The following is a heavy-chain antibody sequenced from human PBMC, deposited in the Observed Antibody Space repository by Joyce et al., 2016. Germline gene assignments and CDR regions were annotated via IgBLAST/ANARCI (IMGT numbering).Heavy chain of an antibody. Sequence: QVQLQESGPGLVRPSGTLSLTCTVATGSIGSGNWWTWGRQPPGKGLQWIGEIFHSGSAHYNPSLKTRVSISVDKANNQFSLRLTSVTAADTAVYYCARKDFGLDYWGQGTLVTVSS. V-gene: IGHV4-4*02. D-gene: IGHD2/OR15-2a*01. CDR2: IFHSGSA. CDR3: ARKDFGLDY. J-gene: IGHJ4*02. CDR1: TGSIGSGNW.